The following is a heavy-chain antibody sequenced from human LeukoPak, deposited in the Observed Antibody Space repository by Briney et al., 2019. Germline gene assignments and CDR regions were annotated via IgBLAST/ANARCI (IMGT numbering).Heavy chain of an antibody. D-gene: IGHD3-10*01. J-gene: IGHJ4*02. CDR1: GGSISSGGYD. CDR3: AKGYYYGSGTYADPFDF. Sequence: TLSLTCTVSGGSISSGGYDWSWIRQHPGKGLEWIGYIYYSGSTYYNPSLKSRVTISVDTSKNQFSLKLSSVTAADTAVYYCAKGYYYGSGTYADPFDFWGQGALVAVSS. CDR2: IYYSGST. V-gene: IGHV4-31*03.